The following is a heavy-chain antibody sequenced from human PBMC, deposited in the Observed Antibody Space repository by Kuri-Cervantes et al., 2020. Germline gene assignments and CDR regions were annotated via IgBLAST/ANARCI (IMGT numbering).Heavy chain of an antibody. CDR2: INHSGST. CDR1: GFTFSDYY. V-gene: IGHV4-34*01. D-gene: IGHD6-19*01. Sequence: GSLRLSCAASGFTFSDYYMNWVRQAPGKGLEWIGEINHSGSTNYNPSLKSRVTISVDTSKNQFSLKLSSVTAADTAVYYCAREVAVARGAFDIWGQGTMVTVSS. J-gene: IGHJ3*02. CDR3: AREVAVARGAFDI.